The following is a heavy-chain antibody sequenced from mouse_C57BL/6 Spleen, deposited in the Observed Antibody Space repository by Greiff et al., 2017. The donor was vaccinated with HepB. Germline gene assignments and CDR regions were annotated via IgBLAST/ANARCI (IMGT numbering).Heavy chain of an antibody. CDR3: ARIYDYDVDYAMDY. V-gene: IGHV5-6*01. CDR1: GFTFSSYG. Sequence: EVHLVESGGDLVKPGGSLKLSCAASGFTFSSYGMSWVRQTPDKRLEWVATISSGGSYTYYPDSVKGRFTISRDNAKNTLYLQMSSLKSEDTAMYYCARIYDYDVDYAMDYWGQGTSVTVSS. D-gene: IGHD2-4*01. J-gene: IGHJ4*01. CDR2: ISSGGSYT.